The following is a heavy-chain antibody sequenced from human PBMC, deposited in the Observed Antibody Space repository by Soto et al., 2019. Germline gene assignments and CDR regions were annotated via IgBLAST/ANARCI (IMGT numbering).Heavy chain of an antibody. CDR1: GGSISSGGYY. CDR3: ARVTFVVGAGGQIDY. CDR2: IYYSGST. Sequence: SETLSLTCTVSGGSISSGGYYWSWIRQHPGKGLEWIGYIYYSGSTYYNPSLKSRVTISVDTSKNQFSLKLSSVTAADTAVYYCARVTFVVGAGGQIDYWGQGTLVTVSS. D-gene: IGHD1-26*01. V-gene: IGHV4-31*03. J-gene: IGHJ4*02.